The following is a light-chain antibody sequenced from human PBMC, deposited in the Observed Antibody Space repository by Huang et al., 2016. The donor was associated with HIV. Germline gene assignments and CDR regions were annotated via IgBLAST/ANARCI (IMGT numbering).Light chain of an antibody. CDR1: QGISSY. Sequence: IQLTQSPSSLSASVGDRVTITCRASQGISSYLACYQQKPGKAPKLLIYAASTLQSGVPSRFSGSGSGTDFTLTISSLQPEDFATYHCQQLNSYPQTFGQGTKVEIK. J-gene: IGKJ1*01. CDR3: QQLNSYPQT. CDR2: AAS. V-gene: IGKV1-9*01.